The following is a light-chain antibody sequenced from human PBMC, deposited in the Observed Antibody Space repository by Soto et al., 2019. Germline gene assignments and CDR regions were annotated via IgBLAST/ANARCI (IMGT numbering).Light chain of an antibody. CDR1: QDINNR. J-gene: IGKJ1*01. CDR3: LQIKNFPRT. Sequence: DIQMTQAPSSVSASVGDRVTITCRASQDINNRVAWFQQRPARAPKYLIQAASILQSGFPSRFSATGSGTDFTLTIDSLQPEDFATYYCLQIKNFPRTFGQGTKLEIK. CDR2: AAS. V-gene: IGKV1-12*01.